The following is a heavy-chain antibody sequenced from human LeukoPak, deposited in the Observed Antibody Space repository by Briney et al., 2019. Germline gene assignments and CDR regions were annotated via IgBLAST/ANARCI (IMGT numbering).Heavy chain of an antibody. D-gene: IGHD2-2*01. J-gene: IGHJ6*03. CDR2: IKQDRSEE. CDR3: ARAPARHCSSTSCYGPPPYYMDV. Sequence: GGSLRLSCAASGFTFSSYWMSWVRQAPGQGLEWVANIKQDRSEEYYVDSVKGRFTISRDNAKNSLYLQMNSLRAEDTAVYYCARAPARHCSSTSCYGPPPYYMDVWGKGTTVTVSS. CDR1: GFTFSSYW. V-gene: IGHV3-7*01.